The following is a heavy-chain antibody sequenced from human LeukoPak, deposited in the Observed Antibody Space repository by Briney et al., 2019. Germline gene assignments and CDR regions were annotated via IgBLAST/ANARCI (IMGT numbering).Heavy chain of an antibody. Sequence: GGSLRLSCVASGFTFSSSAMNWVRQAPGEGLQWVSAIGGSGGDTYCADSVKGRFTISRENSKTTVYLQMDNLRAEDMAVYYCAKDDEGAIPFDYWGQGTLVTVSS. D-gene: IGHD1-26*01. V-gene: IGHV3-23*01. CDR1: GFTFSSSA. CDR2: IGGSGGDT. J-gene: IGHJ4*02. CDR3: AKDDEGAIPFDY.